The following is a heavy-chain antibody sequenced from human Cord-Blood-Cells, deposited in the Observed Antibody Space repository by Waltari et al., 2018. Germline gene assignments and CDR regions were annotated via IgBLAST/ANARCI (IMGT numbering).Heavy chain of an antibody. V-gene: IGHV3-30-3*01. J-gene: IGHJ4*02. CDR1: GFTFSSYA. D-gene: IGHD1-1*01. Sequence: QVQLVESGGGVVQPGRSLRLSCAASGFTFSSYAMHWVRQAPGKGLEWVAVISYDGSNKYYADSVKGRFTISRDNSKTTLYLQMNSLRAEDTAVYYCASQFGWERLGGLFDYWGQGTLVTVSS. CDR3: ASQFGWERLGGLFDY. CDR2: ISYDGSNK.